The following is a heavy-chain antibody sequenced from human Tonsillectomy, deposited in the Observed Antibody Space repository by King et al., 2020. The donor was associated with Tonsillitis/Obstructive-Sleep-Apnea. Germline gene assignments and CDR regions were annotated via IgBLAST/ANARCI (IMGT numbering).Heavy chain of an antibody. J-gene: IGHJ3*02. CDR1: GGSFSGYY. CDR3: AREFLTTVMTDAFDI. D-gene: IGHD4-11*01. V-gene: IGHV4-34*01. CDR2: INHSGST. Sequence: VQLQQWGAGLLKPSETLPLTCAVYGGSFSGYYWSWIRQPPGKGLEWIGEINHSGSTNYNPSLKSRVTISVDTSKNQFSLKLSSVTAADTAVYYCAREFLTTVMTDAFDIWGQGTMVTVSS.